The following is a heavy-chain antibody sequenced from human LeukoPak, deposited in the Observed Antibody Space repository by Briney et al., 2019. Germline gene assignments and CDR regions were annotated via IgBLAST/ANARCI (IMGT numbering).Heavy chain of an antibody. J-gene: IGHJ4*02. D-gene: IGHD3-16*02. V-gene: IGHV3-30*02. CDR3: AKDHGYDYVWGSYHEYYFDY. Sequence: GGSLRLSCAASGFTFSSYGMHWVRQAPGKGLEWVAFIRYDGSNKYYADSVKGRFTISRDNSKNTLYLQMNSLRAEDTAVYYCAKDHGYDYVWGSYHEYYFDYWGQGTLVTVSS. CDR1: GFTFSSYG. CDR2: IRYDGSNK.